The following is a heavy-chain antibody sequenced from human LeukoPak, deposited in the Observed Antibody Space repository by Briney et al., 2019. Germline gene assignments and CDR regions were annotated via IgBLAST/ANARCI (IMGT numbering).Heavy chain of an antibody. CDR1: GGSISSYY. J-gene: IGHJ5*02. CDR3: ARGGYYYGSGSPFDP. CDR2: THYSGST. Sequence: SETLSLTCTVSGGSISSYYWSWLRQPPGKGLEYIGYTHYSGSTNYNPSLKSRVTISLDTSGNQFSLKLSSVTAADTAVYYCARGGYYYGSGSPFDPWGQGTLVTVSS. D-gene: IGHD3-10*01. V-gene: IGHV4-59*01.